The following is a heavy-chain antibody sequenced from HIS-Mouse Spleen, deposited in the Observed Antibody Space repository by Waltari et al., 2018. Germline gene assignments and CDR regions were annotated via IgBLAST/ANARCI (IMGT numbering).Heavy chain of an antibody. CDR3: ARGGGIVVVVAATPGEYYFDY. J-gene: IGHJ4*02. CDR2: LWYDGSNK. V-gene: IGHV3-33*01. CDR1: GFTFSSYG. Sequence: QVQLVESGGGVVQPGRSLRLSCAASGFTFSSYGMHWVRQAPGTGLEGVAVLWYDGSNKYYADSVKGRFTISRDNSKNTLYLQMNSLRAEDTAVYYCARGGGIVVVVAATPGEYYFDYWGQGTLVTVSS. D-gene: IGHD2-15*01.